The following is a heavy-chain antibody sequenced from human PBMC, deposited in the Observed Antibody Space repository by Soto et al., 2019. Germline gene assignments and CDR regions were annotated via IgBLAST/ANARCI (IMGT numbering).Heavy chain of an antibody. V-gene: IGHV3-9*01. CDR1: GFTFDA. D-gene: IGHD2-15*01. Sequence: EVQLVESGGGLVQPGRSLRLSCAASGFTFDAMHWVRRVPGKGLEWVSSISWNSNIIGYADSVKGRFTISRDNAKNSLYLQMNSLRPEDTALYYCAKGGPDGFCSGGRCYFDYCGQGTLVTVSS. CDR2: ISWNSNII. J-gene: IGHJ4*02. CDR3: AKGGPDGFCSGGRCYFDY.